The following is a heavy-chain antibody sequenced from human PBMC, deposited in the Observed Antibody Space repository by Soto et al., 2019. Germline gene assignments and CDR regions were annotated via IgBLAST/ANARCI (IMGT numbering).Heavy chain of an antibody. CDR3: ARDHSTVTRNYYYYYMDV. CDR2: IYYSGST. V-gene: IGHV4-59*01. J-gene: IGHJ6*03. D-gene: IGHD4-17*01. CDR1: GGSISSYY. Sequence: SETLSLTCPVSGGSISSYYWSWIRQPPGKGLEWIGYIYYSGSTNYNPSLKSRVTISVDTSKNQFSLKLSSVTAADTAVYYCARDHSTVTRNYYYYYMDVWGKGTTVTVSS.